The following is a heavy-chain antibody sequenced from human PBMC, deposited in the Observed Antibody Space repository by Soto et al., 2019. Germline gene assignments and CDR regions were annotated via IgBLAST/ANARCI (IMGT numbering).Heavy chain of an antibody. J-gene: IGHJ4*02. CDR2: SRGSDGST. CDR1: GFTFITYD. V-gene: IGHV3-23*01. CDR3: VKGNWGDY. Sequence: EVQLLESGGGSVQPGGSLRLSCAASGFTFITYDMTWVRQAPGKGLEWVSVSRGSDGSTYYADSVKGRFTISRDNSKNTVYLQMNSLRADDPAIYYCVKGNWGDYWAQGTLVTVSP. D-gene: IGHD7-27*01.